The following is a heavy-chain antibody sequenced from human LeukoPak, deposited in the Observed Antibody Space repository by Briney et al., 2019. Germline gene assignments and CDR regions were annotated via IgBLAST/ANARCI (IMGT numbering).Heavy chain of an antibody. Sequence: PGGSLRLSCAASGFTFSSYVMHWVRQAPGKGLEWVAIISYDGSNEYYADSVKGRFTISRDNAKNSLYLQMNSLRAEDTAVYYCARDHLHSSGLDYWGQGTLVTVSS. V-gene: IGHV3-30*04. D-gene: IGHD6-19*01. CDR2: ISYDGSNE. J-gene: IGHJ4*02. CDR1: GFTFSSYV. CDR3: ARDHLHSSGLDY.